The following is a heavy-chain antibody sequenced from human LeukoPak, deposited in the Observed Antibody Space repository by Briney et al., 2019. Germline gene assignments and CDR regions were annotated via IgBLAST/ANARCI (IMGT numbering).Heavy chain of an antibody. CDR2: ISSSGSTI. J-gene: IGHJ4*02. CDR1: GFTFSSYE. V-gene: IGHV3-48*03. D-gene: IGHD3-3*01. Sequence: GGSLRLSCAASGFTFSSYEMNWVRQAPGKGLEWVSYISSSGSTIYYADSVKGRFTISRDNTKNSLYLQMNSLRAEDTAVYYCARDPDFWSGYYYFDYWGQGTLVTVSS. CDR3: ARDPDFWSGYYYFDY.